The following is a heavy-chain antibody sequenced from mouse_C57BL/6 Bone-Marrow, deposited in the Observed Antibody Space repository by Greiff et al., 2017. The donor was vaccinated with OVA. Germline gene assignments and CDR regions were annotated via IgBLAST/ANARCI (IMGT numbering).Heavy chain of an antibody. CDR3: ARYSIRIYYGSPYFDY. CDR2: IRNKANGYTT. Sequence: EVKLMESGGGLVQPGGSLSLSCAASGFTFTDYYMSWVRQPPGKALEWLGFIRNKANGYTTEYSASVKGRFTISRDNSQSILYLQMNALRAEDSATYYCARYSIRIYYGSPYFDYWGQGTTLTVSS. CDR1: GFTFTDYY. D-gene: IGHD1-1*01. J-gene: IGHJ2*01. V-gene: IGHV7-3*01.